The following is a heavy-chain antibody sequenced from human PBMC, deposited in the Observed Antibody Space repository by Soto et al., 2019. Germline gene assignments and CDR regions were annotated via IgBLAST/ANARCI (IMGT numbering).Heavy chain of an antibody. J-gene: IGHJ6*02. D-gene: IGHD5-18*01. CDR3: ARDGSTIWYSYDYHGMDV. CDR2: INLDGSEK. V-gene: IGHV3-7*05. CDR1: GFTFRTYW. Sequence: EVQLVESRGGLVQPGGSLRLSCAASGFTFRTYWLSWVRQVPGKGLEWVANINLDGSEKNYVDSVKGRFTISRDNARNSLYLQMSSLRAEDTALYYCARDGSTIWYSYDYHGMDVWGQGTTVTVSS.